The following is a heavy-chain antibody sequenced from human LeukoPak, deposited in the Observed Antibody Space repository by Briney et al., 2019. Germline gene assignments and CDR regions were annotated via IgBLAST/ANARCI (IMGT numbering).Heavy chain of an antibody. CDR1: GFTFSDYY. CDR3: AEGRAGYSRTGDDY. Sequence: PGGSLRLSCAASGFTFSDYYMSWIRQAPGKGLEGVSYISSSGSTIYYADSVKGRFTISRDNAKNALYLQMNSRRAEDTAVYYCAEGRAGYSRTGDDYWGQGALVTVSS. CDR2: ISSSGSTI. V-gene: IGHV3-11*01. D-gene: IGHD2-15*01. J-gene: IGHJ4*02.